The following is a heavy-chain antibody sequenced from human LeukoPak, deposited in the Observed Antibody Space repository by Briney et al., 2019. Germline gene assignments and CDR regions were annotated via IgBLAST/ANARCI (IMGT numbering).Heavy chain of an antibody. Sequence: GGSLRLSCAASGFTFSSIALNWVRQAPGKGLEWVSGISGSGSSTHYADSVKGRFTISRDSSKNTVYLQMNSLRAEDTAVYYCAKDSGGYSYGYDYWGQGTLVTVSS. CDR3: AKDSGGYSYGYDY. CDR1: GFTFSSIA. D-gene: IGHD5-18*01. V-gene: IGHV3-23*01. CDR2: ISGSGSST. J-gene: IGHJ4*02.